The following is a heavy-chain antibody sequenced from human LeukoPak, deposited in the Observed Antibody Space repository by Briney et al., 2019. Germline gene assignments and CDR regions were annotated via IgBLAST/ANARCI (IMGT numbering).Heavy chain of an antibody. CDR3: ARAFSSSSFYFNY. Sequence: NPSETLSLTCTVSGHSISTYYWNWNRQPPGKGLEWIGYIYHSGSTNYNPSLKSRVTISVDTSKNQFSLKLSSVTGADTAVYYCARAFSSSSFYFNYGGQGTLVTVSS. J-gene: IGHJ4*02. D-gene: IGHD6-6*01. V-gene: IGHV4-59*01. CDR1: GHSISTYY. CDR2: IYHSGST.